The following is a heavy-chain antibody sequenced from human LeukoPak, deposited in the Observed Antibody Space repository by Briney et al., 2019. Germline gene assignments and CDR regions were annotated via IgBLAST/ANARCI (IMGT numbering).Heavy chain of an antibody. D-gene: IGHD3-10*01. V-gene: IGHV1-2*02. CDR2: INPNSGGT. CDR3: ARDRYITMVRGVMYNWFDP. J-gene: IGHJ5*02. Sequence: GASVKVSCKASGYTFTGYYMHWVRQAPGQGLEWMGWINPNSGGTNYAQKFQGRVTMTRDTSISTAYMELSRLRSDDTAVYYCARDRYITMVRGVMYNWFDPWGQGTLVTVSS. CDR1: GYTFTGYY.